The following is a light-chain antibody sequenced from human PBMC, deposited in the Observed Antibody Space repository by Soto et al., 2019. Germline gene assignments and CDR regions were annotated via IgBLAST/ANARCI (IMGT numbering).Light chain of an antibody. Sequence: DIQMTQSPSSLSASVGDRVTITCQASQDISNYLNWYQQKPGKGPKLLIYDASNLDPGVPSRFSGRGSGTEFTLTISRLEPEDFAVYYCQQYGSSPITFGQGTRLEIK. CDR3: QQYGSSPIT. V-gene: IGKV1-33*01. CDR2: DAS. CDR1: QDISNY. J-gene: IGKJ5*01.